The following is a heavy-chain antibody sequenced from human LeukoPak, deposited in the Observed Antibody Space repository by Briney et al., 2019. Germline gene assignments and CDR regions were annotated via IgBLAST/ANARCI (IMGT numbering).Heavy chain of an antibody. D-gene: IGHD3-10*01. CDR3: AKDRVDGSGSQFDS. Sequence: GGSLRLSCAASGFTFSSYAMSWVRQAPGKGLEWVSSITGSGALTYYADSVKGRFTISKDNAMDTLFLQMNSLRADDTAVYYCAKDRVDGSGSQFDSWGQGSLVTVSS. CDR1: GFTFSSYA. CDR2: ITGSGALT. J-gene: IGHJ4*02. V-gene: IGHV3-23*01.